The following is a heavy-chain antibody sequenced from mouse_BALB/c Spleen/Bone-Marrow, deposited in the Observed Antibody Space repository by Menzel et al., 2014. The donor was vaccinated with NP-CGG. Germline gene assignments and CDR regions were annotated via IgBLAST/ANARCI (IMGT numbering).Heavy chain of an antibody. Sequence: VQLQQSGAELASPGASVTLSCKASGYTFTDHIMNWVKKRPGQGLEWIGMIYPVSGDTNYNQKFMGKATFSVDRSSSTVYMVLNSLTSEDPAVYYCGRGNYGSSYAMDYWGQGTSVTVSS. CDR1: GYTFTDHI. J-gene: IGHJ4*01. D-gene: IGHD1-1*01. V-gene: IGHV1-11*01. CDR3: GRGNYGSSYAMDY. CDR2: IYPVSGDT.